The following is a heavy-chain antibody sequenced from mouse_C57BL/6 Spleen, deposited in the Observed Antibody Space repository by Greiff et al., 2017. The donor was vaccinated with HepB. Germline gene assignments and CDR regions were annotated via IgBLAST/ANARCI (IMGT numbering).Heavy chain of an antibody. CDR1: GFTFSSYG. D-gene: IGHD3-2*02. CDR2: ISSGGSYT. V-gene: IGHV5-6*02. Sequence: EVMLVESGGDLVQPGGSLKLSCAASGFTFSSYGMSWVRQTPDKRLEWVATISSGGSYTYYPDSVKGRFTISRDNAKNTLYLQMSSLKSEDTAMYYCARKDSSGSAWFAYWGQGTLVTVSA. CDR3: ARKDSSGSAWFAY. J-gene: IGHJ3*01.